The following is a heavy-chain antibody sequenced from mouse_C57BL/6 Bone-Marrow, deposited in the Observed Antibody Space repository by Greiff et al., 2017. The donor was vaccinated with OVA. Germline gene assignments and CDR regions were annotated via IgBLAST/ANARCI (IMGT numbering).Heavy chain of an antibody. J-gene: IGHJ1*03. CDR3: AFYYGSSYRYFDV. CDR2: INPNDGTT. Sequence: VQLQQSGPELVKPGASVKISCKASGYSFTDYNMNWVKQSNGKSLEWIGVINPNDGTTSYNQKFKGKATFTVDQSSSTAYMQLNSLTSEDSAVYYCAFYYGSSYRYFDVWGTGTTVTVSS. CDR1: GYSFTDYN. V-gene: IGHV1-39*01. D-gene: IGHD1-1*01.